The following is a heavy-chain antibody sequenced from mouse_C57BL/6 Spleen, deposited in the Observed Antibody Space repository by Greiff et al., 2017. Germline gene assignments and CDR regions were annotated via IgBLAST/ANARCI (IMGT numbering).Heavy chain of an antibody. CDR1: EYEFPSHD. CDR3: ARGAVYYGSSYWYFDV. V-gene: IGHV5-2*01. D-gene: IGHD1-1*01. CDR2: INSDGGST. J-gene: IGHJ1*03. Sequence: EVQGVESGGGLVQPGESLKLSCESNEYEFPSHDMSWVRKTPEKRLELVAAINSDGGSTYYPDTMEGRFIISRDNTKKTLYLQMSSLRSEDTALYYCARGAVYYGSSYWYFDVWGTGTTVTVSS.